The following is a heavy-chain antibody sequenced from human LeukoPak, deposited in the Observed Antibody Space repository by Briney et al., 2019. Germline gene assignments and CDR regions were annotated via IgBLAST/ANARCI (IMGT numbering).Heavy chain of an antibody. D-gene: IGHD3-22*01. CDR1: GFTFSSYS. J-gene: IGHJ4*02. Sequence: GGSLRLSCAASGFTFSSYSMNWVRQAPGKGLEWVSSISSRSSYIYYADSVRGRFTISRDNAKNSLYLQMNSLRAEDTAVYYCAREDYYDSSGYDYWGQGTLVTVSS. CDR2: ISSRSSYI. CDR3: AREDYYDSSGYDY. V-gene: IGHV3-21*06.